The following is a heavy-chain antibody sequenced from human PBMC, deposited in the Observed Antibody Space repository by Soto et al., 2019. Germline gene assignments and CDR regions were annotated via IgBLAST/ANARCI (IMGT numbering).Heavy chain of an antibody. CDR1: GFTFSTYA. D-gene: IGHD1-26*01. J-gene: IGHJ4*02. CDR3: AKDRFPFTGSYKATEY. Sequence: EVQLLESGGGLIQPAGSLRLSCAASGFTFSTYAMGWVRQAPVEGLEWGSGISGSADSTDYADSVKGRFTISRDNSKTTLFLHMNSLRAEDTAVYYCAKDRFPFTGSYKATEYWGQGALCTVSS. V-gene: IGHV3-23*01. CDR2: ISGSADST.